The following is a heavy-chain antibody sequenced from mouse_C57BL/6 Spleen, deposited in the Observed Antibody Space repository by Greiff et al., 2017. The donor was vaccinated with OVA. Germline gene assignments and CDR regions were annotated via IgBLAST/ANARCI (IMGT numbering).Heavy chain of an antibody. CDR2: IYPGDGDT. D-gene: IGHD4-1*02. Sequence: VQVVESGPELVKPGASVKISCKASGYAFSSSWMNWVKQRPGKGLEWIGRIYPGDGDTNYNGKFKGKATLTADKSSSTAYMQLSSLTSEDSAVYFCARSSTLPFDYWGQGTTLTVSS. V-gene: IGHV1-82*01. J-gene: IGHJ2*01. CDR3: ARSSTLPFDY. CDR1: GYAFSSSW.